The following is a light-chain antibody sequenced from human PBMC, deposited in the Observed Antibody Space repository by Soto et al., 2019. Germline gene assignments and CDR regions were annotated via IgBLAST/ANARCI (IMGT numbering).Light chain of an antibody. Sequence: QSVLTQPPSVSEAPGQRVTISCTGSSSNIGAGYEAHWYQQVPGTAPKLLIYENNNRPSGVPDRFSGSKSRTSASLAITGLHAEDEDEYYCQSYDSSLSGYVFGTGTKLTVL. J-gene: IGLJ1*01. CDR2: ENN. CDR1: SSNIGAGYE. CDR3: QSYDSSLSGYV. V-gene: IGLV1-40*01.